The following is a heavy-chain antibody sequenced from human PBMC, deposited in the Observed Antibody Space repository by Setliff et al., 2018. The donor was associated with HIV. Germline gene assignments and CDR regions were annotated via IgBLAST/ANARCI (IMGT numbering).Heavy chain of an antibody. Sequence: ASVKVSCKASGYTFTSYSMNWLRQAPGQGLEWMGWINTETGTPMYAQGFTGRFVFSLDTSISTAYLQIDSLNAEDTAVYYCARYGSDWFFDLWGRGTLVTVSS. D-gene: IGHD4-17*01. V-gene: IGHV7-4-1*01. CDR2: INTETGTP. J-gene: IGHJ2*01. CDR3: ARYGSDWFFDL. CDR1: GYTFTSYS.